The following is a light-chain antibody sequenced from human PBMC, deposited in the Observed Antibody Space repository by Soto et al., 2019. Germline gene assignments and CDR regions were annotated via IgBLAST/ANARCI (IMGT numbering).Light chain of an antibody. CDR3: GAWDGSLTGGV. CDR1: SSNIGSYS. CDR2: ENY. Sequence: QSVLTQPPSVSAAPGQKVTISCSGSSSNIGSYSVSWYQQLPGTAPKLLIYENYERPSGIPDRFSGSKSGTLATLGITGLQTGDEADYYCGAWDGSLTGGVFGGGTKVTVL. J-gene: IGLJ2*01. V-gene: IGLV1-51*02.